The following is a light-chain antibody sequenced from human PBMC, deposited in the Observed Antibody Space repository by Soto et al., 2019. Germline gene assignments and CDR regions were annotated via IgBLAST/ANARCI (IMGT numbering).Light chain of an antibody. CDR2: EVN. CDR1: SSDIGRSNY. V-gene: IGLV2-8*01. Sequence: QSALTQPPSASGSPGQSVTISCTGTSSDIGRSNYVSWYQQLPGKAPKLLLYEVNKRPSGVPGRFSGSKSANTASLTVSGLQAEDEADYYCSSYAGSNTDVFGTGTKVTVL. J-gene: IGLJ1*01. CDR3: SSYAGSNTDV.